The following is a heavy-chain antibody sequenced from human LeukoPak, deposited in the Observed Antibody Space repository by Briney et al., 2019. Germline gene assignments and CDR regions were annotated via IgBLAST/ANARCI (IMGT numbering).Heavy chain of an antibody. V-gene: IGHV3-23*01. D-gene: IGHD3-3*01. CDR1: GFTFGSYA. Sequence: GGSLRLSCAASGFTFGSYAMSWVRRDPGKGLEWVSAISGSGVGSYYADSVKGRFTISRDNSKNTLWLQMNSLRADDTAVYYCAKVNYYDFWSGSTNFEYWGQGTLVTVSS. J-gene: IGHJ4*02. CDR2: ISGSGVGS. CDR3: AKVNYYDFWSGSTNFEY.